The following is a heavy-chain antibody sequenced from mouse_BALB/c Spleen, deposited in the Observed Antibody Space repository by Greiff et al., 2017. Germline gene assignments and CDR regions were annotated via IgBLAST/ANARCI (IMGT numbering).Heavy chain of an antibody. CDR2: IYPGDGDT. CDR3: ARGATYARDY. CDR1: GYTFTSYW. V-gene: IGHV1-87*01. Sequence: VQLQQSGAELARPGASVKLSCKASGYTFTSYWMQWVKQRPGQGLEWIGAIYPGDGDTRYTQKFKGKATLTADKSSSTAYMQLSSLASEDSAVYYCARGATYARDYWGQGTSVTVSS. J-gene: IGHJ4*01.